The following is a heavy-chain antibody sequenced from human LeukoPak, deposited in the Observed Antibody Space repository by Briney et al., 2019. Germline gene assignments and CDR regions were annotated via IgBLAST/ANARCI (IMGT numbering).Heavy chain of an antibody. D-gene: IGHD2-15*01. Sequence: PRGSLRLSCAASGFTFSSYWMSWVRQAPGKGLEWVANIKQDGGEKYYVDSVKGRFTISRDNAKNSLYLQMNSLRAEDTAVYYCARDESPYCSGGSCTRFDSWGQGTPVTVSS. J-gene: IGHJ4*02. CDR1: GFTFSSYW. CDR3: ARDESPYCSGGSCTRFDS. CDR2: IKQDGGEK. V-gene: IGHV3-7*05.